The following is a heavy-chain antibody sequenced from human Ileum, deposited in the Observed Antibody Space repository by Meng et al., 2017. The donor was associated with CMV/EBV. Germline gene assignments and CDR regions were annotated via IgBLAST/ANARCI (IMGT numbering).Heavy chain of an antibody. D-gene: IGHD3-3*01. CDR3: AREVDVDGAVPQKGGYYYDY. CDR1: GGSMSGSY. CDR2: IYVSVST. V-gene: IGHV4-4*07. J-gene: IGHJ4*02. Sequence: LQGCGQVPVTPSEPPSLTHSVSGGSMSGSYWGWIRQPDGKGLEWIGRIYVSVSTDYNPSLKSRATMSVDTSKKQFSLRLTSVTAADTAVYFCAREVDVDGAVPQKGGYYYDYWGQGILVTVSS.